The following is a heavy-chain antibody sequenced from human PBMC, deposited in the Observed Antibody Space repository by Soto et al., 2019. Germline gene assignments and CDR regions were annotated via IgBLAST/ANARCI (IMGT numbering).Heavy chain of an antibody. CDR2: IYPGDSDT. Sequence: SGESLKISCKGSGYSFTSYWIGWVRQMPGKGPEWMGIIYPGDSDTRYSPSFQGQVTISADKSISTAYLQWSSLKASDTAMYYCARSGYRSSTSCFFENYYFDYWGQGTLVTVSS. CDR1: GYSFTSYW. J-gene: IGHJ4*02. D-gene: IGHD2-2*03. V-gene: IGHV5-51*01. CDR3: ARSGYRSSTSCFFENYYFDY.